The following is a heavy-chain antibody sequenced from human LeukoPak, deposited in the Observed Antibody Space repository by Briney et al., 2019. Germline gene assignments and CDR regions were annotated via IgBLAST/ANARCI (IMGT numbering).Heavy chain of an antibody. CDR3: AKPARTDYADY. V-gene: IGHV3-23*01. D-gene: IGHD1-14*01. Sequence: GTSLRLSCAASGFDFEDYSMHWVRQPPGKGLEWVSSINGSGDKTYYADSVKGRFTISRDNSKNTLYLQMNSLRAEDTAVYYCAKPARTDYADYWGQGTLVTVSS. CDR1: GFDFEDYS. J-gene: IGHJ4*02. CDR2: INGSGDKT.